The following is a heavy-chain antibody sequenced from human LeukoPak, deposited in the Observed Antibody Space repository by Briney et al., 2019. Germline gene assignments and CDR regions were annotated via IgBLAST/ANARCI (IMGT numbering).Heavy chain of an antibody. CDR2: IYPGDSDT. Sequence: GESLKISCKGSGYSFTSYWIGWVRQMPGKGLEWMGIIYPGDSDTRYSPSFQGQVTISADKSISTAYLQWSSLKASDTAMYCCARTSSSWYPHYYFDYWGQGTLVTVSS. CDR1: GYSFTSYW. V-gene: IGHV5-51*01. D-gene: IGHD6-13*01. J-gene: IGHJ4*02. CDR3: ARTSSSWYPHYYFDY.